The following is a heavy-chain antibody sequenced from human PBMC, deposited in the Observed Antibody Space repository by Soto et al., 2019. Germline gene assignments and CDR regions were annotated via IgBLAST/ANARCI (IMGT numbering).Heavy chain of an antibody. Sequence: SETLSLTCAVHGGSFSAYYWSWIRQPPEKGLEWIGEIKHSGSTNYNPSLKSRVTISVDTSKNQFSLKLSSVTAADTAVYYCARSSSYYDSSGYSYWGQGTLVTVSS. V-gene: IGHV4-34*01. D-gene: IGHD3-22*01. CDR1: GGSFSAYY. J-gene: IGHJ4*02. CDR2: IKHSGST. CDR3: ARSSSYYDSSGYSY.